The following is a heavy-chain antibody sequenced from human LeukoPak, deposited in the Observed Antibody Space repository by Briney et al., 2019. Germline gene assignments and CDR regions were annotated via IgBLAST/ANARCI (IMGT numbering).Heavy chain of an antibody. D-gene: IGHD3-3*01. V-gene: IGHV3-48*02. J-gene: IGHJ6*02. CDR1: GFTFSSYS. CDR2: ISSSSSTI. CDR3: ARDVLEWLSLGWGYYYYGMDV. Sequence: PGGSLRLSCAASGFTFSSYSMNWVRQAPGKGLEWVSYISSSSSTIYYADSVKGRFTISRDNAKNSLYLQMNSLRDEDTAVYYCARDVLEWLSLGWGYYYYGMDVWGQGTTVTVSS.